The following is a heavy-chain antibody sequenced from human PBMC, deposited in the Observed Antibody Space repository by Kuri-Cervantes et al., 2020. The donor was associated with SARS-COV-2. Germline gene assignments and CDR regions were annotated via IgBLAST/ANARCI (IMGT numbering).Heavy chain of an antibody. J-gene: IGHJ4*02. CDR1: GFTVSNNY. Sequence: GGSLRLSCAASGFTVSNNYMTWVRQAPGKGLEWVSMIYSGGSTYYTGSVKGRFSVSRDNTDNSVYLQMNSLRGEDTAVYYCATVWGHVLRYFDPSPFDYWGQGTLVTVSS. CDR3: ATVWGHVLRYFDPSPFDY. D-gene: IGHD3-9*01. V-gene: IGHV3-66*01. CDR2: IYSGGST.